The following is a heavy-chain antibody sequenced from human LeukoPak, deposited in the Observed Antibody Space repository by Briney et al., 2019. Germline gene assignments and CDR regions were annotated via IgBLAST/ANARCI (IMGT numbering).Heavy chain of an antibody. V-gene: IGHV3-30-3*01. CDR2: ISYDGSSK. Sequence: PGGSLRLSCAASGFTFSSYAMHWVRQAPGKGLERVAVISYDGSSKNYADSVKGRFTISRDNSENTLYLQMSSLKTDDSAVYYCARNPAAWFGELSSWFDPWGQGTLVTVSS. J-gene: IGHJ5*02. CDR1: GFTFSSYA. CDR3: ARNPAAWFGELSSWFDP. D-gene: IGHD3-10*01.